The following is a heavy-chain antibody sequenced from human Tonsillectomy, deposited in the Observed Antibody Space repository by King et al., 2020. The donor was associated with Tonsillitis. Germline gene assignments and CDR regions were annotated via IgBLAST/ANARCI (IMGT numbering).Heavy chain of an antibody. Sequence: QVQLVESGAEVKKPGASVKVSCKASGYTFTGYYMHWVRQAPGQGLEWMGWINPSSGGTNYAQKFQGRVTMTRETSISTAYMELSRLRSDDTAVYYCARANIVLMVYANYYYGMDVWGQGTTVTVSS. D-gene: IGHD2-8*01. J-gene: IGHJ6*02. CDR2: INPSSGGT. CDR3: ARANIVLMVYANYYYGMDV. V-gene: IGHV1-2*02. CDR1: GYTFTGYY.